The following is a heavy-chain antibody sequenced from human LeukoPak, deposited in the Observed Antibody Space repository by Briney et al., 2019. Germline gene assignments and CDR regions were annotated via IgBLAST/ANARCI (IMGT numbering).Heavy chain of an antibody. V-gene: IGHV4-34*01. CDR3: ARGRPATNWFDP. CDR1: GGSFSGYY. Sequence: SETLSLTCAVCGGSFSGYYWSWIRQPPGKGLEWIGEINHSGSTNYNPSLKSRVTISVDTSKNQFSLKLSSVTAADTAVYYCARGRPATNWFDPWGQGTLVTVSS. CDR2: INHSGST. J-gene: IGHJ5*02.